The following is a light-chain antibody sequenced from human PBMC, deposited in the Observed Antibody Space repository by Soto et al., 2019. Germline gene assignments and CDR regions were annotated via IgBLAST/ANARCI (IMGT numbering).Light chain of an antibody. V-gene: IGLV2-14*01. CDR3: SSYTGSITLV. J-gene: IGLJ2*01. CDR1: SSDVGGYNY. Sequence: QSVLTQPASVSGSPGQSITISCTGTSSDVGGYNYVSWYQQHPGKAPKLMIYDVNNRPSGVSNRFSGSKSGNTASLTISGLQAEDEGDYYCSSYTGSITLVFGGGTKLTVL. CDR2: DVN.